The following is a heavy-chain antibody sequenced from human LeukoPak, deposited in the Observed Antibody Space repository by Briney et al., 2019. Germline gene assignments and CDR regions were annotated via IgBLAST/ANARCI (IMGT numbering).Heavy chain of an antibody. CDR3: AKALRFLETFDY. Sequence: GGSLRLSCAASGFTFRSYGMHWVRQAPGKGLEWVAVISYDGSNKYYADSVKGRFTISRDNSKNTLYLQMNSLRAEDTAVYYCAKALRFLETFDYWGQGTLVTVSS. V-gene: IGHV3-30*18. CDR2: ISYDGSNK. J-gene: IGHJ4*02. D-gene: IGHD3-3*01. CDR1: GFTFRSYG.